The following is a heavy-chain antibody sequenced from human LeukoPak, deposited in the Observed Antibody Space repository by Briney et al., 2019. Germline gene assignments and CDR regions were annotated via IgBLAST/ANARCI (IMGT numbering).Heavy chain of an antibody. CDR2: ISSSSSYI. CDR3: ARDITGVVTPSQGFDP. V-gene: IGHV3-21*01. D-gene: IGHD3-3*01. J-gene: IGHJ5*02. CDR1: GFTFSSYS. Sequence: GGSLRLSCAASGFTFSSYSMNWVRQAPGKGLEWVSSISSSSSYIYYADSVKGRFTISRDNSKNTLYLQMNSLRAEDTAVYYCARDITGVVTPSQGFDPWGQGTLVTVSS.